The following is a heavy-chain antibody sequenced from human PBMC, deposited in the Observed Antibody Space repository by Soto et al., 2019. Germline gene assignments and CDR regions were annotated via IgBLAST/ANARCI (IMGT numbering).Heavy chain of an antibody. D-gene: IGHD3-22*01. CDR2: ISAYNGNT. V-gene: IGHV1-18*01. CDR1: GYTFTSYG. Sequence: ASVKVSCKASGYTFTSYGISWVRQAPGQGLEWMGWISAYNGNTNYAQKLQGRVTMTTDTSTSTAYMELRSLRSDDTAVYYCARDDFYYYDSSGYYGFVYWGEGTLVNVSS. J-gene: IGHJ4*02. CDR3: ARDDFYYYDSSGYYGFVY.